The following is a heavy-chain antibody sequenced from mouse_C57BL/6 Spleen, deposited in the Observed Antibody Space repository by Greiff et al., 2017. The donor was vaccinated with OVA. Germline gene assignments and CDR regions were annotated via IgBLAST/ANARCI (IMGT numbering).Heavy chain of an antibody. V-gene: IGHV5-4*01. CDR3: AREEDSTMIGFDV. D-gene: IGHD2-4*01. Sequence: EVHLVESGGGLVKPGGSLKLSCAASGFTFSSYAMSWVRQTPEKRLVWVATISDGGSYTYYPDNVKGRFTISRDNAKNNLYLQMSHLKSEDTAMYYCAREEDSTMIGFDVWGTGTTVTVSS. CDR2: ISDGGSYT. CDR1: GFTFSSYA. J-gene: IGHJ1*03.